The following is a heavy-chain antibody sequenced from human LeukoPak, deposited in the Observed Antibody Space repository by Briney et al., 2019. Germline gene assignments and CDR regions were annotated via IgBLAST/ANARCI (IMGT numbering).Heavy chain of an antibody. J-gene: IGHJ5*02. CDR3: ARAPSGDWFDP. D-gene: IGHD3-3*01. Sequence: ASVKVSCKAPGYTFASYDINWVRQATGQGLEWMGWMNPNSGNTGYAQKFQGRVTMTRNTSISTAYMELSSLRSEDTAVYYCARAPSGDWFDPWGQGTLVTVSS. CDR1: GYTFASYD. CDR2: MNPNSGNT. V-gene: IGHV1-8*01.